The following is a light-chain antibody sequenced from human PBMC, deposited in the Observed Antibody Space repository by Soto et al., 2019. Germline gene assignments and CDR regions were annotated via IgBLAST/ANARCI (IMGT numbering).Light chain of an antibody. J-gene: IGKJ3*01. Sequence: DIQMTQSPSTLSASIGDRVTITCRASQSITTYLAWYQQKPGKAPKLLIYKASTLDNGVPARFSGSGSGTQFTLTISSLQPDDFATYYCQQDRDYWGTFGPGTKVDIK. CDR2: KAS. CDR1: QSITTY. V-gene: IGKV1-5*03. CDR3: QQDRDYWGT.